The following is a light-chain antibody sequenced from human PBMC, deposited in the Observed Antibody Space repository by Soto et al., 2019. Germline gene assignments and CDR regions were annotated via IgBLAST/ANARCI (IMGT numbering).Light chain of an antibody. CDR3: SSFGSDTVVV. V-gene: IGLV2-14*01. CDR1: SSDVGGYNF. Sequence: QSALTQPASVSGSPGQSITISCTGTSSDVGGYNFVSWYQQYPGKAPKLIISEVTNRPSGVSNRFFGSKSGNTASLTISGLKAEDEADYYCSSFGSDTVVVFGGGTKLTVL. J-gene: IGLJ2*01. CDR2: EVT.